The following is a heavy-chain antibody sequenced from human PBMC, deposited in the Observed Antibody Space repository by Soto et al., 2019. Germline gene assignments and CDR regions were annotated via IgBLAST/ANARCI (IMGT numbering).Heavy chain of an antibody. D-gene: IGHD5-18*01. CDR3: ARKGYTYGDFDL. CDR2: IYHTGST. J-gene: IGHJ4*02. V-gene: IGHV4-4*02. CDR1: GGSISSNNW. Sequence: PSETLSLTCAVSGGSISSNNWWSWVRQPPGKGLEWIGEIYHTGSTNNNPSLKSPVTILVDKSKNHFSLKLTSVTVADTAVYYCARKGYTYGDFDLWGQGTLVTVSS.